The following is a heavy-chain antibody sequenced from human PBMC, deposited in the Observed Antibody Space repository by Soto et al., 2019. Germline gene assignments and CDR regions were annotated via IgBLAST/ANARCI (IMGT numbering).Heavy chain of an antibody. CDR1: GGTFSSYA. J-gene: IGHJ4*02. Sequence: SVKVSCKASGGTFSSYAISWVRQAPGQGLEWMGGIIPIFGTANYAQRFQGRVTITAEESTSTAYMELRSLRSEDTAVYYCASVRAYGDYDSALHYWGQGTMVTVYS. CDR3: ASVRAYGDYDSALHY. CDR2: IIPIFGTA. V-gene: IGHV1-69*13. D-gene: IGHD4-17*01.